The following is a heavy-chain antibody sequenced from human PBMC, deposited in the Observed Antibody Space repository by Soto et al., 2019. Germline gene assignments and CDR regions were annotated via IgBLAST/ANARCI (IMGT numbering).Heavy chain of an antibody. V-gene: IGHV1-58*01. D-gene: IGHD6-19*01. CDR1: GFTFDSSA. Sequence: LVQSGPEVRKPGTSVKVSCKTSGFTFDSSAVQWVRQVRGQRLEWIGWIVVASGYPNVAQKFQDRVSLTRDLSTNTAFVELSSLTSDVSAMYYCAADVIGVAGDFDHWGQGTLLSVSS. CDR2: IVVASGYP. J-gene: IGHJ4*02. CDR3: AADVIGVAGDFDH.